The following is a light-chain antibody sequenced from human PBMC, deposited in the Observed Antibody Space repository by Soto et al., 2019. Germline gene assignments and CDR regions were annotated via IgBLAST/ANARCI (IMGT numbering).Light chain of an antibody. CDR2: EVS. J-gene: IGLJ3*02. CDR3: SSYTTSSTQV. Sequence: QSALTQPASVSGSPGQSITISCTGTSSDIGTYNYVSWYQQHPGKVPKLMIYEVSNRPSGVSNRFSGSKSGNTASLAISGIQAEDEADYYCSSYTTSSTQVFGGGTQVTVL. V-gene: IGLV2-14*01. CDR1: SSDIGTYNY.